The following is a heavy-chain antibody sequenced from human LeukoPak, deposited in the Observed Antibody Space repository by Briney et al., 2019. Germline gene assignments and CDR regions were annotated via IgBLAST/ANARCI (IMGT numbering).Heavy chain of an antibody. CDR3: ARVGEYCGGDCGGMGAFDI. J-gene: IGHJ3*02. V-gene: IGHV1-2*06. CDR1: GYTFTGYY. Sequence: ASVKVSCKASGYTFTGYYMHWVRQAPGKGLEWMGRINPNSGGTNYAQKFQGRVTMTRDTSISTAYMELSRLRSDDTAVYYCARVGEYCGGDCGGMGAFDIWGQGTMVTVSS. CDR2: INPNSGGT. D-gene: IGHD2-21*02.